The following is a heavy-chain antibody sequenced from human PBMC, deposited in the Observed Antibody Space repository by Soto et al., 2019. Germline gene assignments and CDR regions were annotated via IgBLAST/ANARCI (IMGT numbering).Heavy chain of an antibody. Sequence: PSETLSLTCTVSGDSISSGDYYWSWIRQPPGKGLEWIGYIYYSGSTYYNPSLKSRVTISVDTSKNQFSLKLSSVTAADTAVYYCARTMVVTQNWFDPWGQGTLVTVSS. D-gene: IGHD2-21*02. CDR1: GDSISSGDYY. CDR2: IYYSGST. CDR3: ARTMVVTQNWFDP. J-gene: IGHJ5*02. V-gene: IGHV4-30-4*02.